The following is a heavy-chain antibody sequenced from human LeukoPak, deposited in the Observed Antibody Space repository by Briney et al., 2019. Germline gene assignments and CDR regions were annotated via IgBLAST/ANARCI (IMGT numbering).Heavy chain of an antibody. J-gene: IGHJ4*02. V-gene: IGHV3-23*01. D-gene: IGHD6-19*01. Sequence: GGSLRLSCAASGFTFSTYAMAWVRQAPGKGLEWVAAITGPGSTTHYAESVKGRFTISRDNSKNTLYLQMNSLSAEDTAVYYCARDSSGPLYWGQGTLVTVSS. CDR1: GFTFSTYA. CDR3: ARDSSGPLY. CDR2: ITGPGSTT.